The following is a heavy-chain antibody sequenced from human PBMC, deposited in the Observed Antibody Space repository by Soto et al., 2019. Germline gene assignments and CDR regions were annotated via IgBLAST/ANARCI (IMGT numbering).Heavy chain of an antibody. CDR3: XXXXXXXXQXL. Sequence: QVQLQESGPGLXXXXXXXSLTXGVSGXXIRSXXWWSWVRQPPGKGLEWIGEIYHSGSTNYNPSLKSRVTISVDKSKNQFSLKLNSVTAADTXXXXXXXXXXXXXQXLWGQGTLVTVSS. J-gene: IGHJ4*02. CDR1: GXXIRSXXW. CDR2: IYHSGST. D-gene: IGHD6-13*01. V-gene: IGHV4-4*01.